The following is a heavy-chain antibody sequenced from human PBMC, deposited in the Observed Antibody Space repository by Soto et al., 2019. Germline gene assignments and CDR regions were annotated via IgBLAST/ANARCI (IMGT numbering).Heavy chain of an antibody. CDR3: VKDWTGNKCPCLDV. V-gene: IGHV3-23*01. CDR2: ISGDGKST. D-gene: IGHD2-8*02. Sequence: EVQVLESGGGLLQPGGSLRLSCVASGFTFNAHAMTWVRQGPGMGLERTLTISGDGKSTHYADSVKGGFTVSRDNSKNTLSLQMNSLRAEDTATYYCVKDWTGNKCPCLDVWGQGTTVTVSS. CDR1: GFTFNAHA. J-gene: IGHJ6*02.